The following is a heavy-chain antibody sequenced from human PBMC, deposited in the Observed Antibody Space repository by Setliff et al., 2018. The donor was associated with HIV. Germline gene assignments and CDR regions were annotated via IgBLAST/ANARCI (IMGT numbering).Heavy chain of an antibody. CDR1: GYTFTGYY. V-gene: IGHV1-2*06. CDR3: SCSGYDSYFDY. Sequence: ASVKVSCKASGYTFTGYYLHWVRQAPGQGLEWMGRINPNNGVTFYGQKFQGRVTMTRDTSIMTAYMELGRLTYDDTAVYYCSCSGYDSYFDYWGQGTPVTVSS. CDR2: INPNNGVT. D-gene: IGHD5-12*01. J-gene: IGHJ4*02.